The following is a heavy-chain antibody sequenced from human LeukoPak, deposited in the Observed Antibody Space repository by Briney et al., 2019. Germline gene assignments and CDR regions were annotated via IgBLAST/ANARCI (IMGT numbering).Heavy chain of an antibody. CDR2: IYYSGST. J-gene: IGHJ5*02. V-gene: IGHV4-39*01. CDR3: ARDGDGFCSDGSCYSEP. D-gene: IGHD2-15*01. CDR1: GGSISSSSYY. Sequence: SETLSLTCTVSGGSISSSSYYWGWIRQPPGKGLEWIGSIYYSGSTYYNPSLKSRVTISVDTSKNQFSLKLSSVTAADTAVYYCARDGDGFCSDGSCYSEPWGQGTLVTVSS.